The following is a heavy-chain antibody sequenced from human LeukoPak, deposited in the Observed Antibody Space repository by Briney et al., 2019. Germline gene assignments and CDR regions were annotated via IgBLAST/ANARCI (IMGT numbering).Heavy chain of an antibody. V-gene: IGHV4-39*07. CDR3: ARGLGVNTDILTGYHY. J-gene: IGHJ4*02. CDR1: GGSISSSSYY. CDR2: IYYSGST. D-gene: IGHD3-9*01. Sequence: SETLSLTCTVSGGSISSSSYYWGWIRQPPGKGLEWIGSIYYSGSTYYNPSLKSRVTISVDTSKNQFSLKLSPVTAADTAVYYCARGLGVNTDILTGYHYWGQGTLVTISS.